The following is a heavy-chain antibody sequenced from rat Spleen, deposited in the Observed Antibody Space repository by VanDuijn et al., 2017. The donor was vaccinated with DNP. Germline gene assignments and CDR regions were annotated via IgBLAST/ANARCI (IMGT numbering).Heavy chain of an antibody. Sequence: EVKLVESGGGLVQPGRSLKLSCAASGFNLNDFWMGWVRQAPGKGLEWIGEINKDSSTINYTPSLKDKFTISRDNAQNTLYLQMSKLGSEDTAIYYCARAKYWYFDFWGPGTMVTVSS. CDR2: INKDSSTI. CDR3: ARAKYWYFDF. CDR1: GFNLNDFW. V-gene: IGHV4-2*01. J-gene: IGHJ1*01.